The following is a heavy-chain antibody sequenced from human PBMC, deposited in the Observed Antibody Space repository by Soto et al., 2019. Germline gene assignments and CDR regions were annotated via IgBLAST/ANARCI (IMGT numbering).Heavy chain of an antibody. CDR3: ARDSAYSGAYDY. D-gene: IGHD1-26*01. CDR1: GGSISSYY. Sequence: QVQLQESGPGLVKASETLSLTCTVSGGSISSYYWSWIRQPPGKGLEWIGYIHYSGNTNYNPSLESRVTLSVDPSKNQFFLKRSSVTAADTAVYYCARDSAYSGAYDYWGQGTLVTVSS. V-gene: IGHV4-59*01. CDR2: IHYSGNT. J-gene: IGHJ4*02.